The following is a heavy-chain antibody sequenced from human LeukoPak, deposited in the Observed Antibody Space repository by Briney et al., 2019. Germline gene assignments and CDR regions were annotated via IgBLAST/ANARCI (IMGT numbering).Heavy chain of an antibody. D-gene: IGHD4-17*01. CDR3: ARGRGPVTTNILDY. Sequence: PGGSLRLSCAASGCTFSSYEMHWVRQAPGKGLEWVSYISSSGSTIYYADSVKGRFTISRDNAKNSLYLQMNSLRAEDTAVYYCARGRGPVTTNILDYWGQGTLVTVSS. CDR1: GCTFSSYE. CDR2: ISSSGSTI. V-gene: IGHV3-48*03. J-gene: IGHJ4*02.